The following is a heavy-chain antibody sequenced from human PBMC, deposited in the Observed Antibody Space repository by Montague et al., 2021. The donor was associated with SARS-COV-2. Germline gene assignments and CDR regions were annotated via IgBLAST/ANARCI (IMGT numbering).Heavy chain of an antibody. CDR2: IYYSGST. V-gene: IGHV4-31*03. J-gene: IGHJ3*02. CDR3: ARAGTITMIVVVIDAFDI. Sequence: TLSLTCTVSGGSISSGGYYWSWIRQHPGKGLEWIGHIYYSGSTYYNPSLKSRVTISADTSKNQFSLKLSSVTAADTAVYYCARAGTITMIVVVIDAFDIWGQGTMVTVSS. D-gene: IGHD3-22*01. CDR1: GGSISSGGYY.